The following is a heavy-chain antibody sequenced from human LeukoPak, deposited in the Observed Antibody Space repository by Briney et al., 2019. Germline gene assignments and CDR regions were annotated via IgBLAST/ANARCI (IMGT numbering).Heavy chain of an antibody. J-gene: IGHJ5*02. D-gene: IGHD3-10*01. CDR1: GGSISSGDYY. Sequence: PSQTLSLTCTVSGGSISSGDYYGSWIRQPPGKGLGWIGYIYHSGTTYYNPSLKSRVTISVDTSKNQFSLKLSSVTAADTAVYYCAREDYYASGTYYKGWFDPWGQGTLVTVSS. V-gene: IGHV4-30-4*08. CDR3: AREDYYASGTYYKGWFDP. CDR2: IYHSGTT.